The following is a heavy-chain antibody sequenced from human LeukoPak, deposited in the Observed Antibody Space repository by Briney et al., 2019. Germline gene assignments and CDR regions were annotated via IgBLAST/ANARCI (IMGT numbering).Heavy chain of an antibody. V-gene: IGHV5-51*01. D-gene: IGHD3-10*01. CDR1: GYSFTSYW. CDR2: IYPGDSDT. J-gene: IGHJ4*02. Sequence: KRGESLKISCKGSGYSFTSYWIGWVRQMPGKGLEWMGIIYPGDSDTRYSPSFQGQVTISADKSISTAYLQWSSLEASDTAMYYCARRVSYYGSGTFDYWGQGTLVTVSS. CDR3: ARRVSYYGSGTFDY.